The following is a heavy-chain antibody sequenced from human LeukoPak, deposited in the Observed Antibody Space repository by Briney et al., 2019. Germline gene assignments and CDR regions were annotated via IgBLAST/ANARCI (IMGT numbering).Heavy chain of an antibody. CDR2: IYSGGST. V-gene: IGHV3-53*05. CDR3: AKDRGVFGVAYSLDY. Sequence: GGSLRLSCAASGFTVSSNYMSWVRQAPGKGLEWVSVIYSGGSTYYADSVKGRFTVSRDLSKHTLYLQMNSLRAEDTAVYYCAKDRGVFGVAYSLDYWGQGTLVTVSS. CDR1: GFTVSSNY. J-gene: IGHJ4*02. D-gene: IGHD3-3*01.